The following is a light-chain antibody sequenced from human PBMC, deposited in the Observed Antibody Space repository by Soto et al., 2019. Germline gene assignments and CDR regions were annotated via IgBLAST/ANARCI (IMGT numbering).Light chain of an antibody. CDR2: LNSDGSH. V-gene: IGLV4-69*01. Sequence: QSVLTQSPSASASLGASVKLTCTLNSGHSAFAIAWHQQQPEKGPRYLMKLNSDGSHSKGDGIPDRFSGSSSGAERYLTISRLQSEDEADYYCQTWGSGIVVFGGGTKVTVL. CDR3: QTWGSGIVV. J-gene: IGLJ2*01. CDR1: SGHSAFA.